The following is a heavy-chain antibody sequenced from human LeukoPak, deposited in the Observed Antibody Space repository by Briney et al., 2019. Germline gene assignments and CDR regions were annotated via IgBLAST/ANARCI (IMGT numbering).Heavy chain of an antibody. CDR3: ARGLLYYMDV. CDR1: GGSFSGYY. J-gene: IGHJ6*03. V-gene: IGHV4-34*01. Sequence: SETLSLTXAVYGGSFSGYYWSWIRQPPGKGLEWMGEINHSGSTNYNPSLKSRVTISVDTSKNQFSLKLSSVTAADTAVYYCARGLLYYMDVWGKGTTVTVSS. D-gene: IGHD3-10*01. CDR2: INHSGST.